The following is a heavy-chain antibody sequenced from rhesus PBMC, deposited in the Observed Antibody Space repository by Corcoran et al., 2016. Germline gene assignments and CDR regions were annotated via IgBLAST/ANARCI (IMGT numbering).Heavy chain of an antibody. J-gene: IGHJ4*01. CDR1: GGSITGYY. D-gene: IGHD4-29*01. CDR2: IDGNSAST. Sequence: QVKLQQWGEGLVKPSETLSLTCAVYGGSITGYYWSWIRQPPGKGLEWIGNIDGNSASTNYNPSLKNRVTISQDTSKNQFSLKLSSVTAADTAVYYCARYGSNYGYYWGQGVLVTVSS. V-gene: IGHV4-73*01. CDR3: ARYGSNYGYY.